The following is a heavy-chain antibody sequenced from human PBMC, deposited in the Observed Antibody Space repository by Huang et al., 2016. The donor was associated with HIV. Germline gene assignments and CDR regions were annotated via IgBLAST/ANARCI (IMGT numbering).Heavy chain of an antibody. V-gene: IGHV3-23*01. CDR3: SRDDFWSGYSDYYGLDV. CDR2: ISGRGGNT. J-gene: IGHJ6*02. Sequence: EVQLLESGGGLVQPGGSLRLSCAASGFTFHSYAMSWVRQAPGKGVGWVSAISGRGGNTYYADSVKGRFTISRDNSKNTLFLQMSGLRAEDTAVYYCSRDDFWSGYSDYYGLDVWGQGTTVTVSS. D-gene: IGHD3-3*01. CDR1: GFTFHSYA.